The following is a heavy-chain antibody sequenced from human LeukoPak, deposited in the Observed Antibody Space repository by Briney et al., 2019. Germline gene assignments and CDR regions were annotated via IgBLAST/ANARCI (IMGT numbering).Heavy chain of an antibody. CDR3: ARHTFYGGNSYYYYYMDV. CDR2: IIPIFGTA. Sequence: SVKVSCKASGGTFSSYAIIWVRQAPGQGLEWMGGIIPIFGTANYAQKFQGRVTITTDESTSTAYMELSSLRSEDTAVYYCARHTFYGGNSYYYYYMDVWGKGTTVTVSS. V-gene: IGHV1-69*05. CDR1: GGTFSSYA. D-gene: IGHD4-23*01. J-gene: IGHJ6*03.